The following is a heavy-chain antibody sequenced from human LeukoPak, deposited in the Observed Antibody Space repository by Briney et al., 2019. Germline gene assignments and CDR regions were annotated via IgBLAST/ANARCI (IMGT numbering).Heavy chain of an antibody. CDR2: IKTHGSSK. CDR3: TKDLNHDSSG. D-gene: IGHD3-22*01. V-gene: IGHV3-7*01. CDR1: GFRFSDYW. Sequence: GGSLRLSCAPPGFRFSDYWMSWVRQALGKGLESMDNIKTHGSSKYYPVSVKGQFTDSRHNAKNALYLQMNNMCVEDAAIYYCTKDLNHDSSGWGQGTLVTVSS. J-gene: IGHJ4*02.